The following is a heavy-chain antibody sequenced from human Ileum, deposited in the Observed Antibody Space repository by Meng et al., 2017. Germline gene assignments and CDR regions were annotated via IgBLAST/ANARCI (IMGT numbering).Heavy chain of an antibody. CDR3: ARRERISSGLEY. Sequence: QVQLVQSGGEVKKPGTSVRVSCMASGYTSTGNYIYWVRQAPGQGLEWMGWIDPNTGGTKYIQKFQGRVTMTGDTSISTAYMELSGLRFDDTAVYYCARRERISSGLEYWGQGTLVTVSS. J-gene: IGHJ4*02. D-gene: IGHD6-6*01. V-gene: IGHV1-2*02. CDR1: GYTSTGNY. CDR2: IDPNTGGT.